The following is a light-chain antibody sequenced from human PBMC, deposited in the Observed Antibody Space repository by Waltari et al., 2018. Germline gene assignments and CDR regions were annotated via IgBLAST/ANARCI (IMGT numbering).Light chain of an antibody. CDR3: QQYGSLPRT. Sequence: EIVLTQSPGTLSLSPGERAHLSCRASQSVSSSYLAWYQQKPGQAPRLLIYGASSRATGIPDRFSGSGSGTDFSLTISRLEPEDFAVYYCQQYGSLPRTFGQGTKVEIK. J-gene: IGKJ1*01. CDR1: QSVSSSY. V-gene: IGKV3-20*01. CDR2: GAS.